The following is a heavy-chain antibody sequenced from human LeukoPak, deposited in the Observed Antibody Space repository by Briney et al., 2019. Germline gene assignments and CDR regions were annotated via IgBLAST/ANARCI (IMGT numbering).Heavy chain of an antibody. CDR1: GFIFSTYA. Sequence: GGSLRLSCAASGFIFSTYAMSWVRQAPGKGLEWVSGISGSGGNTYYTDSVKGRFTISRDNSKNTLYLQMHSLRAEDTAQYYCAKDIAVAALDYWGQGTLVTVSS. CDR3: AKDIAVAALDY. CDR2: ISGSGGNT. D-gene: IGHD6-13*01. V-gene: IGHV3-23*01. J-gene: IGHJ4*02.